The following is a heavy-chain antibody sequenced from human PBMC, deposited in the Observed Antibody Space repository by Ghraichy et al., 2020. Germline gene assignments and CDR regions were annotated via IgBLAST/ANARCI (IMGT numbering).Heavy chain of an antibody. CDR2: VFYSGGT. CDR1: GVSISSTTYY. J-gene: IGHJ4*02. V-gene: IGHV4-39*01. CDR3: ARLVGADFWSGYPK. D-gene: IGHD3-3*01. Sequence: SQTLSLTCNVSGVSISSTTYYWGWIRQPPGKGLEWIGSVFYSGGTSYNPSLKSRVTISLNTSKNQFSLRLSSVTAADTAVYYCARLVGADFWSGYPKWGQGTLVSVSS.